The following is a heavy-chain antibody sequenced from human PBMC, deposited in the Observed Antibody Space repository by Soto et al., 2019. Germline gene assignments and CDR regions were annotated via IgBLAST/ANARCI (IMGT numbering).Heavy chain of an antibody. CDR3: ARGSYASNVFIMDV. CDR1: GYTFTTYF. Sequence: ASVKVSCKASGYTFTTYFVHWVRQTPGQGFEWLGRINPTGGDTVYAQKFQGRVTVTRDTSTSTVYIELGSLTSEDTAVYYCARGSYASNVFIMDVWGQGTAVTVSS. J-gene: IGHJ6*02. V-gene: IGHV1-46*01. CDR2: INPTGGDT. D-gene: IGHD2-2*01.